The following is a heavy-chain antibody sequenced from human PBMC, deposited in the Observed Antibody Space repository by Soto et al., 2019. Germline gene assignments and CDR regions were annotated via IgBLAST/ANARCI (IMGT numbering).Heavy chain of an antibody. Sequence: SSETLSLTCTVSGGSISSYYWSWIRQPPGKGLEWIGYIYYSGSTNYNPSLKSRVTISVDTSKNQFSLKLSSVTAADTAVYYCARSSGGLDWFNPWGQGTLVTVSS. V-gene: IGHV4-59*01. CDR2: IYYSGST. CDR1: GGSISSYY. J-gene: IGHJ5*02. CDR3: ARSSGGLDWFNP. D-gene: IGHD2-15*01.